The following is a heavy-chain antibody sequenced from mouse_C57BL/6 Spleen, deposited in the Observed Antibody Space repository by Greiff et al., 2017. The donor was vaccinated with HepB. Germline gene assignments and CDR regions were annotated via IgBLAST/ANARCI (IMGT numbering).Heavy chain of an antibody. CDR2: ISDGGSYT. J-gene: IGHJ1*03. CDR3: VRGGTTAVEGYWYFDV. Sequence: EVQLVESGGGLVKPGGSLKLSCAASGFTFSSYAMSWVRQTPEKRLEWVATISDGGSYTYYPDNVKGRFTISRDNAKNNHYMQMSHLESEDTAMYYCVRGGTTAVEGYWYFDVWGTGTTVTVSS. CDR1: GFTFSSYA. D-gene: IGHD1-2*01. V-gene: IGHV5-4*01.